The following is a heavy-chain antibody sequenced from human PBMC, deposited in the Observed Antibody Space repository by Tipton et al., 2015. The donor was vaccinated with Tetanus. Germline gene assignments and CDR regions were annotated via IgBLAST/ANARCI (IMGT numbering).Heavy chain of an antibody. CDR3: TSPSRYCSGGSCYLALDY. D-gene: IGHD2-15*01. Sequence: QLVQSGAEVKKPGPSVKISCEISEGTHYISWVRQAPGQGLEWMGGIIPIYDTTNYAQKFQGRVTITADKSTGTAYMELSSLASEDTAVYYCTSPSRYCSGGSCYLALDYWGQGTLVTVSS. J-gene: IGHJ4*02. V-gene: IGHV1-69*06. CDR1: EGTHY. CDR2: IIPIYDTT.